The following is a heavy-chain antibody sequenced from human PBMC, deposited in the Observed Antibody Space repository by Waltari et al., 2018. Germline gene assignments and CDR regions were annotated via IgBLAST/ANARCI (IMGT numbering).Heavy chain of an antibody. CDR2: VHQSGRS. Sequence: QVQLQESGPGRVKPSGTLSLACTVTGDSTSNNFFWRWVRQSPGKGLEWIGQVHQSGRSNYNPSLESRVTVSMDTSKNQFSLKMTSVTAADTAIYYCASDRGRGLYLDSWGQGTLVTVSP. V-gene: IGHV4-4*02. CDR3: ASDRGRGLYLDS. J-gene: IGHJ4*02. D-gene: IGHD2-15*01. CDR1: GDSTSNNFF.